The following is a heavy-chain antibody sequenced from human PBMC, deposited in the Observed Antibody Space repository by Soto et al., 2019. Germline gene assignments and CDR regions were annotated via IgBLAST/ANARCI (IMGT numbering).Heavy chain of an antibody. CDR3: ARRSGARYYFDY. Sequence: SETLSLTCAVYGGSFSGYYWSWIRQPPGKGLEWIGEINHSGSTNYNPSLKSRVTISVDTSKNQFSLKLSSVTAADTAVYYCARRSGARYYFDYWRQGTLVTVSS. V-gene: IGHV4-34*01. J-gene: IGHJ4*02. CDR2: INHSGST. CDR1: GGSFSGYY. D-gene: IGHD1-26*01.